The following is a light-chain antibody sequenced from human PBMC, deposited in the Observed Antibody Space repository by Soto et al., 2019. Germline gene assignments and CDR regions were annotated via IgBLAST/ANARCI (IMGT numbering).Light chain of an antibody. CDR1: QGISSY. J-gene: IGKJ5*01. CDR2: AAS. Sequence: DIQLTQSPSFLSASVGDRVTITCRASQGISSYLAWYQQKPGKAPKLLIYAASTLQSGVPSRFSGSGSGTEFTLTISSLQPEDFAAYYGQQLHSYPITFCQGTRLEIK. CDR3: QQLHSYPIT. V-gene: IGKV1-9*01.